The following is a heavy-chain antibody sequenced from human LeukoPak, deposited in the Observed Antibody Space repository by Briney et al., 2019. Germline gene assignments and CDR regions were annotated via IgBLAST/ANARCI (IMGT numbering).Heavy chain of an antibody. CDR1: GFTLSSYS. CDR3: ARDPSGTYYPRVSGALDI. Sequence: PGGSLRLSCAASGFTLSSYSMNWVRQAPGKGLEWVSSISSISSYIYYADSVKGRFTVSRDNAKNSLYLQMDSLRAEDTAVYYCARDPSGTYYPRVSGALDIRGQGTMVTVSS. J-gene: IGHJ3*02. V-gene: IGHV3-21*01. D-gene: IGHD1-26*01. CDR2: ISSISSYI.